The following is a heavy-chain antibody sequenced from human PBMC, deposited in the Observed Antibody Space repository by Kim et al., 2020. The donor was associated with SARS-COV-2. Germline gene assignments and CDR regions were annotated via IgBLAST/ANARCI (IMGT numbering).Heavy chain of an antibody. CDR2: IYYSGST. Sequence: SETLSLTCTVSGGSVSSGSYYWSWIRQPPGKGLEWIGYIYYSGSTNYNPSLKSRVTISVDTSKNQFSLKLSSVTAADTAVYYCARDSGWGTTVVTWGQGTLVTVSS. CDR1: GGSVSSGSYY. V-gene: IGHV4-61*01. CDR3: ARDSGWGTTVVT. J-gene: IGHJ4*02. D-gene: IGHD4-17*01.